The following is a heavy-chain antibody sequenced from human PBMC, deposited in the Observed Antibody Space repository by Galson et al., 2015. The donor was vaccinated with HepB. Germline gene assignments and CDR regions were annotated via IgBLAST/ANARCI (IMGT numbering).Heavy chain of an antibody. CDR1: GFTFSSYS. V-gene: IGHV3-21*01. D-gene: IGHD2-2*01. J-gene: IGHJ6*02. CDR3: ASLYCSSTSCYHYYYGMDV. CDR2: ISSSSSYI. Sequence: SLRLSCAASGFTFSSYSMNWVRQAPGKGLEWVSSISSSSSYIYYADSVKGRFTISRDNAKNSLYLQMNSLRAEDTAVYYCASLYCSSTSCYHYYYGMDVWGQGTTVTVSS.